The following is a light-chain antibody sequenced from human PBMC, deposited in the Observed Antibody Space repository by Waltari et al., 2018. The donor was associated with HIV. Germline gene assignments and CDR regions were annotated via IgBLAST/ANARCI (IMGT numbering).Light chain of an antibody. J-gene: IGLJ2*01. V-gene: IGLV3-19*01. Sequence: SSELTQDPSVSVALGQTVKMTCRGDIFRTYFGSWYQRKPRQAPVLIVYGEDNRPSGIPDRFSVSRSGDTTSLTITGAQAEDEADYYCSSRDNSGYHVIFGGGTHLTVL. CDR3: SSRDNSGYHVI. CDR2: GED. CDR1: IFRTYF.